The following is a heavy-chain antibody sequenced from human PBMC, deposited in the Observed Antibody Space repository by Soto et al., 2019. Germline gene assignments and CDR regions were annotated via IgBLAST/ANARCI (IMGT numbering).Heavy chain of an antibody. CDR1: GFTFSSYA. D-gene: IGHD6-13*01. CDR3: AKEYSSNFNVRGSDY. V-gene: IGHV3-23*01. CDR2: ISPTGGRT. J-gene: IGHJ4*02. Sequence: EVQLLESGGGLVQPGGSLRLSCAASGFTFSSYAMSWVRQAPGKGLEWVSAISPTGGRTYYADYVKGRLTISRDNFKNTLYLQMISLRDDDSALYYCAKEYSSNFNVRGSDYWGQGTLVTVS.